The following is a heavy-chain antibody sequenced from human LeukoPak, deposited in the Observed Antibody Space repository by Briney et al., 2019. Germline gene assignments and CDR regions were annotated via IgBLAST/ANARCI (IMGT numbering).Heavy chain of an antibody. D-gene: IGHD6-19*01. CDR3: ARGRYSSGWYDFDY. Sequence: GGSLRLSCAASGFTFSNYGLHWVRQAPGKGLEWVAVVSYEGSTKYYADSVKGRFTISRDNSKNTLYLQMDSLRAEDTAVYYCARGRYSSGWYDFDYWGQGTLVTVSS. CDR1: GFTFSNYG. J-gene: IGHJ4*02. CDR2: VSYEGSTK. V-gene: IGHV3-30*03.